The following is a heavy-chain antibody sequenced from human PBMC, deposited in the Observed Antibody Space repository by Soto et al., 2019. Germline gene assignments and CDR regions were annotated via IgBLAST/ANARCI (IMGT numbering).Heavy chain of an antibody. D-gene: IGHD3-10*01. J-gene: IGHJ4*02. CDR3: ARGRLWSFDY. CDR1: GLTFSIYS. CDR2: ISSDSSSI. Sequence: DVQLVESGGALVQPGGSLRLSCAASGLTFSIYSMNWVRQAPGKGLEWVSYISSDSSSIHYADSVKGRFTISRDNAKNSLYLQMHSLRDEDTAIYYCARGRLWSFDYWGQGTLVTVSS. V-gene: IGHV3-48*02.